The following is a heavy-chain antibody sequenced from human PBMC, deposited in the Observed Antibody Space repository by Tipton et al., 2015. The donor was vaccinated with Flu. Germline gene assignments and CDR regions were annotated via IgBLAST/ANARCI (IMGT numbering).Heavy chain of an antibody. CDR2: IRSMTYGGTT. D-gene: IGHD1-26*01. CDR3: ARVNGYYAFDR. CDR1: GFTFDYYA. V-gene: IGHV3-49*04. J-gene: IGHJ5*02. Sequence: SLRLSCRTSGFTFDYYAMSWVRQAPGKGLEWVSFIRSMTYGGTTEFAASVKGRFTISRDDSKNIAYLQMNSLKTEDTAVYYCARVNGYYAFDRWGQGTLVTVSS.